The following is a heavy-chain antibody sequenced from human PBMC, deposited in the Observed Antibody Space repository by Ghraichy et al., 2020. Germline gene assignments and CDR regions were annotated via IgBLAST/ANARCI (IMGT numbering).Heavy chain of an antibody. CDR1: GYIFTSYG. Sequence: ASVKVSCKASGYIFTSYGITWVRQAPGQGLEWMGWISPYNGNTNYAQKLQGRVTMTTDTSTGTAYMELRSLISDDTAVYYCARDSMDGDGGSCYYNWGQGTLVTVSS. D-gene: IGHD2-15*01. V-gene: IGHV1-18*01. CDR3: ARDSMDGDGGSCYYN. J-gene: IGHJ4*02. CDR2: ISPYNGNT.